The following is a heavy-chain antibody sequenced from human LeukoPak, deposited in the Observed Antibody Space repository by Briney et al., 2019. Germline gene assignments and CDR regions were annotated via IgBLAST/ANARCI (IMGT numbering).Heavy chain of an antibody. CDR3: TTLWFGESTFFDY. D-gene: IGHD3-10*01. CDR2: IKSKTDGGTT. Sequence: GSLRLSCTASGFTFGDYAMSWVRQAPGKGLEWVGRIKSKTDGGTTDYAAPVKGRFTISRDDSKNTLFLQMNSLKTEDTAVYYCTTLWFGESTFFDYWGQGTLATVSS. V-gene: IGHV3-15*01. J-gene: IGHJ4*02. CDR1: GFTFGDYA.